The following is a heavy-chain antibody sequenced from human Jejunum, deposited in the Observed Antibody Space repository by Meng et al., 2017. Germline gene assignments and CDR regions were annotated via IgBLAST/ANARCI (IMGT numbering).Heavy chain of an antibody. CDR2: IIGTNGGGTA. Sequence: EVQLVESGGGLVNPGGSLRLSCAASGLIFSDAWMSWVRQAPGKGLEWVGRIIGTNGGGTAVYAAPVKGRFTISRDDSKATVYLQMNSLRAEDTAVYFCARWDFGTPRHDWWGQGTLVTVSS. CDR1: GLIFSDAW. V-gene: IGHV3-15*05. J-gene: IGHJ4*02. CDR3: ARWDFGTPRHDW. D-gene: IGHD5-24*01.